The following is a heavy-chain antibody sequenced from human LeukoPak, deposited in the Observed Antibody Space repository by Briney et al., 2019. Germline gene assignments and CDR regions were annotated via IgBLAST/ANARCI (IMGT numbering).Heavy chain of an antibody. V-gene: IGHV4-59*08. J-gene: IGHJ4*02. CDR3: ARSFSSVVVAAPYDY. CDR2: IYYSGST. Sequence: SETLSLTCTVSDGSISSHYWSWIRQPPGKGLEWIGYIYYSGSTNYNPSLKSRVTISVDTSKNQFSLKLSSVTDADTAVYYCARSFSSVVVAAPYDYWGRGILVTVSS. CDR1: DGSISSHY. D-gene: IGHD2-15*01.